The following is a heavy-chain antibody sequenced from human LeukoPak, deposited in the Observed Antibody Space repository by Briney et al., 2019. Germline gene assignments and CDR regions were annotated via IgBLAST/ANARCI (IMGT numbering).Heavy chain of an antibody. CDR3: ARDSVVVVAATPGFYYYMDV. CDR1: GGSISSSSYC. D-gene: IGHD2-15*01. J-gene: IGHJ6*03. V-gene: IGHV4-39*07. CDR2: IYYSGST. Sequence: SETLSLTCTVSGGSISSSSYCWGWIRQPPGKGLEWIGSIYYSGSTNYNPSLKSRVTISVDTSKNQFSLKLSSVTAADTAVYYCARDSVVVVAATPGFYYYMDVWGKGTTVTVSS.